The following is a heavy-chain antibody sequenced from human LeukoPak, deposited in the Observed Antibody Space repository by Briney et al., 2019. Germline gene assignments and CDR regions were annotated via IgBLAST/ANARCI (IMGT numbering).Heavy chain of an antibody. D-gene: IGHD2-2*02. V-gene: IGHV3-7*01. CDR3: AREVYCSSTSCYTGYFQH. J-gene: IGHJ1*01. Sequence: GGYLRLSCAAPGFTFSSYWMSWVRQAPGKGLEWVANIKQDGSQKYYVDSVKGRFTISRDNAKNSLYLQMNSLRAEDTAVYYCAREVYCSSTSCYTGYFQHWGQGTLVTVSS. CDR1: GFTFSSYW. CDR2: IKQDGSQK.